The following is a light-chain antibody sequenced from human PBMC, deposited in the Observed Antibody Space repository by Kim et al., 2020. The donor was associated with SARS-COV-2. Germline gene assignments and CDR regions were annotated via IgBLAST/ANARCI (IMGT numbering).Light chain of an antibody. Sequence: DIQMTQSPSSLSASVGDRVTITCRASQGISNYLAWYQQKPGKVPKLLIYAASTLQSGVPSRFSGSGSGTDFTLTISSLQPEDVATYYGQKYNSGTFGGGTKVDIK. J-gene: IGKJ4*01. CDR2: AAS. CDR3: QKYNSGT. CDR1: QGISNY. V-gene: IGKV1-27*01.